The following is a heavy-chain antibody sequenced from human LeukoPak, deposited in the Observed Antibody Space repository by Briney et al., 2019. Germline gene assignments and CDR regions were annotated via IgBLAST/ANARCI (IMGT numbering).Heavy chain of an antibody. J-gene: IGHJ4*02. V-gene: IGHV4-34*01. CDR3: ASLMTWVDY. D-gene: IGHD3-16*01. CDR2: INHSGST. Sequence: SETLSLTCAVYGGSFSGYYWSWIRQPPGKGLEWIGEINHSGSTNYNPSLKSRVTISVDTSKNQFSLKLSSVTAADTAVYYCASLMTWVDYWGQGTLVTVSS. CDR1: GGSFSGYY.